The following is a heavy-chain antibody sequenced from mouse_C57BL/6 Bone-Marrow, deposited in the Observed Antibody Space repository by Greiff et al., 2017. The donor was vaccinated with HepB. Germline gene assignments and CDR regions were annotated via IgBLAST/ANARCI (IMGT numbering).Heavy chain of an antibody. D-gene: IGHD2-4*01. CDR1: GFSLTSYG. J-gene: IGHJ4*01. CDR3: AKNVVSTMITAGGAMDY. V-gene: IGHV2-5*01. Sequence: VKLMESGPGLVQPSQSLSITCTVSGFSLTSYGVHWVRQSPGKGLEWLGVIWRGGSTDYNAAFMSRLSITKDNSKSQVFFKMNSLQADDTAIYYCAKNVVSTMITAGGAMDYWGQGTSVTVSS. CDR2: IWRGGST.